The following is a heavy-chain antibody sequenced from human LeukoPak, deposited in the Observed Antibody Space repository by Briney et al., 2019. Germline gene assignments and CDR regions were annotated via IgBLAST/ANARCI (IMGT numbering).Heavy chain of an antibody. CDR3: ARGGGRWLHTTPFDY. CDR1: GGSFSGYY. Sequence: SETLSLTCAVYGGSFSGYYWSWIRQPPGKGLEWIGEINHSGSTNYNPSLKSRVTISVDTSKNQFSLKLSSVTAADTAVYYCARGGGRWLHTTPFDYWGQGTLVTVSS. CDR2: INHSGST. J-gene: IGHJ4*02. V-gene: IGHV4-34*01. D-gene: IGHD5-24*01.